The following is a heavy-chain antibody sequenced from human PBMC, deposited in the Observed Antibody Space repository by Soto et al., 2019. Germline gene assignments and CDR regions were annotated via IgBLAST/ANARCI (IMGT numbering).Heavy chain of an antibody. V-gene: IGHV4-38-2*01. J-gene: IGHJ6*02. D-gene: IGHD2-15*01. Sequence: XGTLSLTCGVSGYSITSGYNWCCIRQPPGKGLQWIGSIHHSGTAHYNPSLKSRGTISVDTSKNEFSLKLSSVTAADTAVYYCVKTRYCSGGSCYSGVAHYYYGMDVWGQGTTVTVSS. CDR2: IHHSGTA. CDR1: GYSITSGYN. CDR3: VKTRYCSGGSCYSGVAHYYYGMDV.